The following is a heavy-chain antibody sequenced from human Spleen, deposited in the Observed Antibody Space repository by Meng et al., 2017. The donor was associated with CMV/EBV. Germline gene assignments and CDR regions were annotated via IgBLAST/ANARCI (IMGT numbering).Heavy chain of an antibody. J-gene: IGHJ5*02. V-gene: IGHV1-18*01. Sequence: SCKPSGYTFTSYGISWVRQAPGRGLEWMGWINSYNGNTNYAQKFQGRVTMTTDTSTSTAYLELRSLRSDDTAVYYCARDHTNNWFDPWGQGTLVTVSS. CDR3: ARDHTNNWFDP. CDR1: GYTFTSYG. CDR2: INSYNGNT.